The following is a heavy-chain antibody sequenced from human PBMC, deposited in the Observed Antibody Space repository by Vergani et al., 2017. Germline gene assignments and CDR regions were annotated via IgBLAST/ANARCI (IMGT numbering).Heavy chain of an antibody. CDR3: ARAGVTRVRIFDY. CDR1: GGAISSGSYY. V-gene: IGHV4-61*02. Sequence: QVQLQESGPGLVKPSQTLTLTCTVSGGAISSGSYYWNWIRQPAGKGLEWIGRMYTSGSTNYNPSLKSRVTIAVDTSKNQFSLKLSSVTAADTAVYYCARAGVTRVRIFDYWGQGTLVTVSA. J-gene: IGHJ4*02. CDR2: MYTSGST. D-gene: IGHD4-17*01.